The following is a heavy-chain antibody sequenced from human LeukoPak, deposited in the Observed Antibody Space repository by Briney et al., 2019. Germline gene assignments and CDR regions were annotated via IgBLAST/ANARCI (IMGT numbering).Heavy chain of an antibody. CDR3: AKMGRSSGWYFDY. J-gene: IGHJ4*02. Sequence: GGSLRLSCAASGFTFSSYGMHWVRQAPGKGLEWVAFIRYDGSNKYYADSVEGRFTISRDNSKNTLYLQMNSLRAEDTAVYYCAKMGRSSGWYFDYWGQGTLVTVSS. D-gene: IGHD6-19*01. CDR2: IRYDGSNK. CDR1: GFTFSSYG. V-gene: IGHV3-30*02.